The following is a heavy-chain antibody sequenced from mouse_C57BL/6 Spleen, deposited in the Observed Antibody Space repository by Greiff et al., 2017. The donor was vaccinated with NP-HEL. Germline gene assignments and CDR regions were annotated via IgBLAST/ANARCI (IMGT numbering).Heavy chain of an antibody. D-gene: IGHD1-1*01. Sequence: EVKLVESGGGLVKPGGSLKLSCAASGFTFSSYAMSWVRQTPEKRLEWVATISDGGSYTYYPDNVKGRFTISRDNAKNNLYLQMSHLKSEDTAMYYCARNYEFYYYAMDYWGQGTSVTVSS. J-gene: IGHJ4*01. CDR1: GFTFSSYA. CDR2: ISDGGSYT. V-gene: IGHV5-4*03. CDR3: ARNYEFYYYAMDY.